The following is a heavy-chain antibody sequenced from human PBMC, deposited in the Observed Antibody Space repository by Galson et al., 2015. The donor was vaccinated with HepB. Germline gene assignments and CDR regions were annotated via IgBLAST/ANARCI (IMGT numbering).Heavy chain of an antibody. Sequence: LRLSCAASGFTFSNYEMNWVHQAPGKGLEWVSYISSSGSIIYYADSVKGRFTISRDNAKNSLYLQMKSLRAEDTAVYYCARRLDVWGQGTTVTVSS. CDR1: GFTFSNYE. CDR3: ARRLDV. V-gene: IGHV3-48*03. J-gene: IGHJ6*02. CDR2: ISSSGSII.